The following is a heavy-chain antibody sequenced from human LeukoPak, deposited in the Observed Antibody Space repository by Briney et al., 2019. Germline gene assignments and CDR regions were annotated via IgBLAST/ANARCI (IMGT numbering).Heavy chain of an antibody. J-gene: IGHJ4*02. Sequence: PGGSLRLSCAASGFTFSSYAMSWVRQAPGKGLEWVSAISGSGGSTYYADSVKGRFTISRDNSKNTLYLQMNSLRAEDTAVYYCAKAKPSGYSYGLPGYFDYWGQGTLVTVSS. CDR2: ISGSGGST. V-gene: IGHV3-23*01. CDR1: GFTFSSYA. CDR3: AKAKPSGYSYGLPGYFDY. D-gene: IGHD5-18*01.